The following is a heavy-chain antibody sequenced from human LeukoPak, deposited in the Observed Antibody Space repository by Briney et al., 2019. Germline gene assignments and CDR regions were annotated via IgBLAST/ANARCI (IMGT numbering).Heavy chain of an antibody. J-gene: IGHJ4*02. CDR3: AKTPYVDIRMVTFDY. D-gene: IGHD5-18*01. CDR2: ISGSGGST. V-gene: IGHV3-23*01. CDR1: GFTFSSYA. Sequence: GGSLRLSCATSGFTFSSYAMNWVRQAPGKGLEWVSFISGSGGSTYHVDSVKGRFTISRDNSKNTLYLQMNSLRAEDTAVYYCAKTPYVDIRMVTFDYWGQGALVTVST.